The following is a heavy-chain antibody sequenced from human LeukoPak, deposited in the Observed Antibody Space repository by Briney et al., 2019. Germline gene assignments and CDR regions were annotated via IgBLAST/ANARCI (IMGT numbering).Heavy chain of an antibody. CDR3: ARGYYGSGNFDY. CDR2: IYHSGST. V-gene: IGHV4-4*02. J-gene: IGHJ4*02. D-gene: IGHD3-10*01. CDR1: GGSISSSNW. Sequence: SGTLSLTCAVSGGSISSSNWWSWVRQPPGKGLEWIGEIYHSGSTYYNPSLKSRVTISVDTSKNQFSLKLSSVTAADTAVYYCARGYYGSGNFDYWGQGTLVTVSS.